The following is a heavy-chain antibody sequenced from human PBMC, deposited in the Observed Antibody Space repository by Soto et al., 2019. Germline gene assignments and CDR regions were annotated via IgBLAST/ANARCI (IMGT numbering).Heavy chain of an antibody. CDR1: GGPFSSYA. J-gene: IGHJ6*02. CDR2: IIPIFRKP. V-gene: IGHV1-69*01. D-gene: IGHD6-6*01. Sequence: QVQLVQSGAEVKKLGSSVRVSCKASGGPFSSYAIIWVRQAPGQGLEWMGGIIPIFRKPVYARNFQGRVTLTADESTSTGYMELSGLRSEDTALYYCARGRMKQVGRTNDYYYGLDFWGQGTTVIVSS. CDR3: ARGRMKQVGRTNDYYYGLDF.